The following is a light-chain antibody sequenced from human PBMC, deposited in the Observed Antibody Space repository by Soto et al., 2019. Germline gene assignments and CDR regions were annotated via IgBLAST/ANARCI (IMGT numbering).Light chain of an antibody. CDR2: EVS. J-gene: IGLJ2*01. CDR3: SSYAGNNNLI. CDR1: SSDVGGYNF. V-gene: IGLV2-8*01. Sequence: QSVLTQPPSASGSPGQSVTISCTGTSSDVGGYNFVSWYQQHPGKAPKLMIYEVSKRPSGVPDRFSGSKSGNTASLTVSGLQAEDEADYCCSSYAGNNNLIFGGGTKLTVL.